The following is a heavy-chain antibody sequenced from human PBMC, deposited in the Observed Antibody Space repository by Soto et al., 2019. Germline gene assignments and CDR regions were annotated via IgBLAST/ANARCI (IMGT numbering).Heavy chain of an antibody. D-gene: IGHD2-2*01. J-gene: IGHJ5*01. V-gene: IGHV3-48*01. CDR2: ISSSRSTI. CDR1: GFTFSSYS. CDR3: ERDCPGSSTTCYGNEWFDS. Sequence: EVQLVESGGGLVQPGGSLRLSCAASGFTFSSYSMNWVRQAPGKGLEWVSYISSSRSTIYYADSVKGRFTISRDNAKNSLYLQMNSLRAEDTAGYYCERDCPGSSTTCYGNEWFDSWGQGTMVTVST.